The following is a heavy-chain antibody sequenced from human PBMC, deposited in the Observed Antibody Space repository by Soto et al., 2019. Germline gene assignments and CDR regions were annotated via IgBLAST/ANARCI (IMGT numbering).Heavy chain of an antibody. D-gene: IGHD6-19*01. J-gene: IGHJ6*02. CDR2: IHYSGST. CDR3: AREMGGPPIAVAGGNYGMDV. CDR1: GDSISSYY. V-gene: IGHV4-59*12. Sequence: SETLSLTCTVSGDSISSYYWSWIRQPPGKGLEWIGYIHYSGSTNYNPSLKSRVTISVDTSKNQFSLKLSSVTAADTAVYYCAREMGGPPIAVAGGNYGMDVWGQGTTVTVSS.